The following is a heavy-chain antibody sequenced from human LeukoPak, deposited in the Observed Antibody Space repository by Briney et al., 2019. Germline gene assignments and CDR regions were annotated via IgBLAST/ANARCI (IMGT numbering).Heavy chain of an antibody. CDR3: ARAWRYGGNIDY. CDR1: GFTVSSNY. V-gene: IGHV3-53*01. J-gene: IGHJ4*02. D-gene: IGHD4-23*01. Sequence: GGSLRLSCAASGFTVSSNYMSWVRQAPGKGLEWVSVIYSGGNTYYSDSVTGRFTISRDNSKNTLYLQMNSLRAEDTAVYYCARAWRYGGNIDYWGQGTLVTVSS. CDR2: IYSGGNT.